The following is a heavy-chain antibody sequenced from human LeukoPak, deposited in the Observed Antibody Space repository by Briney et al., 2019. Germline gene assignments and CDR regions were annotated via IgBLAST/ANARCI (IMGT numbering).Heavy chain of an antibody. J-gene: IGHJ3*02. CDR1: GFTFSSYW. CDR3: AGCGGDCYADAFDI. V-gene: IGHV3-74*01. D-gene: IGHD2-21*02. Sequence: GGSLRLSCAASGFTFSSYWMHWVRQAPGKGLVWVSRIYSDGRRTNYADSVKGRFTISRDNAKNTLYVQMNSLRAEDTAMYYCAGCGGDCYADAFDIWGQGTMVTVSS. CDR2: IYSDGRRT.